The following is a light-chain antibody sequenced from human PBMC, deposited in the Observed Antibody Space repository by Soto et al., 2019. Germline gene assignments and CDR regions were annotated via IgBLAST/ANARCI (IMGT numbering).Light chain of an antibody. V-gene: IGKV3-20*01. CDR1: QSVRSN. J-gene: IGKJ1*01. CDR3: QQYGSSGT. Sequence: EVVLTQSPGSLSLSPGERATLSCRASQSVRSNLAWYQQKPGQAPRLLIYGASNRATGIQDRFSGSGSGTEFTLTIRRLEPEDFAVYYCQQYGSSGTCGQGTKVDIK. CDR2: GAS.